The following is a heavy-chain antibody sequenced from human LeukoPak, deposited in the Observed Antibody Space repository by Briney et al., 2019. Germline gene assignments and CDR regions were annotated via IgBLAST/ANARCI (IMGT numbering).Heavy chain of an antibody. D-gene: IGHD3-16*02. V-gene: IGHV3-7*01. CDR1: GFTFSSYW. CDR2: IKQDGSEK. J-gene: IGHJ4*02. CDR3: ARGSANRYHLYIDF. Sequence: PGGSLRLSCAASGFTFSSYWMSWVRQAPGKGLEWVASIKQDGSEKYYVGSVKGRFTISRDNSKNSLYLQMSGLRAEDTAVYICARGSANRYHLYIDFWGQGTLVTVSS.